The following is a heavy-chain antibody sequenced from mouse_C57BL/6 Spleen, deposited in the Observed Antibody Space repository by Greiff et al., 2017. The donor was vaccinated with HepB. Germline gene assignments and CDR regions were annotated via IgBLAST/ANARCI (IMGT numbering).Heavy chain of an antibody. Sequence: EVKVVESGEGLVKPGGSLKLSCAASGFTFSSYAMSWVRQTPEKRLEWVAYISSGGDYIYYADTVKGRFTISRDNARNTLYLQMSSLKSEDTAMYYCTRESYYYAMDYGGQGTSVTVSS. V-gene: IGHV5-9-1*02. CDR1: GFTFSSYA. CDR3: TRESYYYAMDY. D-gene: IGHD6-2*01. J-gene: IGHJ4*01. CDR2: ISSGGDYI.